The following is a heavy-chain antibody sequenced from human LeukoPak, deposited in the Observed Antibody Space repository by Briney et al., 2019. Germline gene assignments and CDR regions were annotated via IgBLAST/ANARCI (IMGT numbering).Heavy chain of an antibody. CDR3: ARRYCSSTRCSIYAFDI. J-gene: IGHJ3*02. CDR1: GYTFTSYG. V-gene: IGHV1-18*01. Sequence: ASVKVSCKASGYTFTSYGISWVRQAPGQGLEWMGWISAYNGNTNYAQKLQGRVTMTTDTSTSTAYMELRSLRSDDTAVYYCARRYCSSTRCSIYAFDIWGQGTMVTVSS. D-gene: IGHD2-2*01. CDR2: ISAYNGNT.